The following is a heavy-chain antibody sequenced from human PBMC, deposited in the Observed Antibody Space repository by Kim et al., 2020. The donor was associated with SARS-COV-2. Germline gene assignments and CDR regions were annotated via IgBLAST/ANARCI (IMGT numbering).Heavy chain of an antibody. J-gene: IGHJ6*02. Sequence: SVKVSCKASGGTFSSYAISWVRQAPGQGLEWMGGIIPIFGTANYAQKFQGRVTITADESTSTAYMELSSLRSEDTAVYYCARPRGYVSSGYYSFSDYGMDVWGQGTTVTVSS. CDR3: ARPRGYVSSGYYSFSDYGMDV. V-gene: IGHV1-69*13. D-gene: IGHD3-22*01. CDR1: GGTFSSYA. CDR2: IIPIFGTA.